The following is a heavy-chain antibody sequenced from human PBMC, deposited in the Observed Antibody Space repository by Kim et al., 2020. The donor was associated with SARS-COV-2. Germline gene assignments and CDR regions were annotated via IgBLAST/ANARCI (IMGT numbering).Heavy chain of an antibody. J-gene: IGHJ4*02. CDR2: IYYSGST. CDR1: GGSISSYY. Sequence: SETLSLTCTVSGGSISSYYWSWIRQPPGKGLEWIGYIYYSGSTNYNPSLKSRVTISVDTSKNQFSLKLSSVTAADTAVYYCASLIAAAGYYFDYWGQGTLVTVSS. V-gene: IGHV4-59*13. CDR3: ASLIAAAGYYFDY. D-gene: IGHD6-13*01.